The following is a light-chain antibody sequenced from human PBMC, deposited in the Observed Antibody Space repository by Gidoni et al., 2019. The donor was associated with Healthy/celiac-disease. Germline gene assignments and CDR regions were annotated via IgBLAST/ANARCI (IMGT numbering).Light chain of an antibody. CDR1: ALPKQY. J-gene: IGLJ2*01. CDR3: QSADSSGTYPSVV. V-gene: IGLV3-25*03. CDR2: KDS. Sequence: SYELTQPPSVSVSPGQTASITCSGDALPKQYAYWYQQKPGQAPMLVIYKDSERPSGTPERFSGSSSGKTVTLTISGVQAEDEADYYCQSADSSGTYPSVVFGGGTKLTVL.